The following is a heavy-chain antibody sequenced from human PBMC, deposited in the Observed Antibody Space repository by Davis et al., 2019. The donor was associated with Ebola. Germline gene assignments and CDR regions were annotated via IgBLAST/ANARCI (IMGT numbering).Heavy chain of an antibody. CDR3: ARPARVVIVRLDAFDI. Sequence: PGGSLRLSCAASGFSFTDHWMHWVRQAPGKGLEWVSSITSSSSYIYYADSVKGRFTISRDNAKNSLYLQMNRLRAEDTAVYYCARPARVVIVRLDAFDIWGQGTMVTVSS. J-gene: IGHJ3*02. V-gene: IGHV3-21*01. CDR2: ITSSSSYI. D-gene: IGHD3-22*01. CDR1: GFSFTDHW.